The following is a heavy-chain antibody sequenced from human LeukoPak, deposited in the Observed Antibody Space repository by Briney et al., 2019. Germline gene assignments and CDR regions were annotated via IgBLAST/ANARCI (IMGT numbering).Heavy chain of an antibody. Sequence: GGSLRLSCAASGFTFDDYDMNWVRQAPGKGLEWVSSISSSSSYIYYADSVKGRFTISRDNAKNSLYLQMNSLRAEDTAVYYCARDRWLGWFDPWGQGTLVTVSS. V-gene: IGHV3-21*01. CDR1: GFTFDDYD. J-gene: IGHJ5*02. CDR3: ARDRWLGWFDP. CDR2: ISSSSSYI. D-gene: IGHD6-19*01.